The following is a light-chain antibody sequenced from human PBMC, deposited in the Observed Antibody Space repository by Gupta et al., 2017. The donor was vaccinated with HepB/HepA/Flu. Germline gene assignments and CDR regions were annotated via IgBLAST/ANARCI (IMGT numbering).Light chain of an antibody. Sequence: SSELTQDPAVSVALGQTVRITCQGDSLRSYYASWYQQKPGQAPLLVIYGKNNRPSGIPDRFSGSSSGNTASLTITGAQAEDEADYYCNSRDSSGNPLYVFGTGTKVTVL. CDR2: GKN. J-gene: IGLJ1*01. CDR3: NSRDSSGNPLYV. V-gene: IGLV3-19*01. CDR1: SLRSYY.